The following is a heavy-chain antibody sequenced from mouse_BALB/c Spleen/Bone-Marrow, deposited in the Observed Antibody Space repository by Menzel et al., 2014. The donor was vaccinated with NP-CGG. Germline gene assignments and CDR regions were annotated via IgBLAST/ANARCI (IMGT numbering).Heavy chain of an antibody. Sequence: VHLVESGPGLVAPSQSLSITCTASGFSLENYGVHWVRQPPGKGLEWLGVIGTGGGTNYNSALMSRLSISIDNSKSQVFLKMNSLQTDDTAMYYCARDWAYGNWYFDVWGAGTPVTVSS. J-gene: IGHJ1*01. CDR1: GFSLENYG. D-gene: IGHD2-1*01. CDR2: IGTGGGT. CDR3: ARDWAYGNWYFDV. V-gene: IGHV2-9*02.